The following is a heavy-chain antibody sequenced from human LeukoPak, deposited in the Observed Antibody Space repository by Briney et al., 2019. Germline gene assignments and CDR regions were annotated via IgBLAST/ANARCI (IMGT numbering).Heavy chain of an antibody. J-gene: IGHJ4*02. V-gene: IGHV3-23*01. CDR1: GFTFRSHA. D-gene: IGHD2-21*01. Sequence: GGSLRLSCVGSGFTFRSHAMSWVRQAPEKGLEFVSGIYENGGITYYADSVKGRFSTSRDNSKNTLYLQMDSLRGEDTAVYYCAKDFRIGYSAHFDYWGQGALVTVSS. CDR3: AKDFRIGYSAHFDY. CDR2: IYENGGIT.